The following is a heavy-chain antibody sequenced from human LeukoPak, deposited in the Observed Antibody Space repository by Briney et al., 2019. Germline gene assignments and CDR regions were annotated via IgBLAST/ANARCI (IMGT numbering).Heavy chain of an antibody. D-gene: IGHD6-19*01. V-gene: IGHV3-11*06. Sequence: PGGSLRLSCAASGFTFSDYYMSWIRQAPGEGLEWVSYISDSSSYTTSADSVKDRFTISRDNAKNSLYLQMNRLRAKDTAVYYCARDYNGGSDYWGQGTLVTVSS. J-gene: IGHJ4*02. CDR3: ARDYNGGSDY. CDR1: GFTFSDYY. CDR2: ISDSSSYT.